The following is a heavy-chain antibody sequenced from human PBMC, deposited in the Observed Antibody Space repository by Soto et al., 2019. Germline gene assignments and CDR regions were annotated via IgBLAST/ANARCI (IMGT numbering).Heavy chain of an antibody. CDR1: GGSVSSGNYF. D-gene: IGHD3-22*01. Sequence: SETLSLTCSVSGGSVSSGNYFWGWIRQPPGKELEWIGYVYYIGSTNYNPSLSSRVIMSVDTSKNQFSLKLTSVTAADTAVYYCARVRRYYDTSRYYFDYWGHGTLVT. CDR3: ARVRRYYDTSRYYFDY. J-gene: IGHJ4*01. V-gene: IGHV4-61*01. CDR2: VYYIGST.